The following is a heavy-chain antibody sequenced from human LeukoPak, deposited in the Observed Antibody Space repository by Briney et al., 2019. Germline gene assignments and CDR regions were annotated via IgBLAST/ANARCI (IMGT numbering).Heavy chain of an antibody. J-gene: IGHJ4*02. CDR1: GGSISSGGYS. D-gene: IGHD1-14*01. V-gene: IGHV4-31*03. Sequence: SETLSLTCTVSGGSISSGGYSWSWIRQHPGKGLEWIGYIYYSGSTYYNPSLKSRVTISVDTSKNQFSLKLSSVTAADTAVYYCARDIPPYHEIDYWGQGTLVTVSS. CDR3: ARDIPPYHEIDY. CDR2: IYYSGST.